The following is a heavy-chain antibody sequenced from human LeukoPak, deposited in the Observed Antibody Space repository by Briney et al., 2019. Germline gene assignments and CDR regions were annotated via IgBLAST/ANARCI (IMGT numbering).Heavy chain of an antibody. D-gene: IGHD4-17*01. CDR3: TQGRYGDYFFDY. CDR1: RFTFSSYG. J-gene: IGHJ4*02. CDR2: IKSKSDGGTT. Sequence: GGSLRLSCAASRFTFSSYGMHWVRQAPGKGLEWVGRIKSKSDGGTTDYAAPVKGRFTISRDDTKNTLYMQMNSLKTEDTAVYYCTQGRYGDYFFDYWGQGTLVTVSS. V-gene: IGHV3-15*01.